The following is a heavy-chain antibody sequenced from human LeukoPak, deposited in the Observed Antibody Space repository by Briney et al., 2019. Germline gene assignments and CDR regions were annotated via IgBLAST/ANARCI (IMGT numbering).Heavy chain of an antibody. CDR1: GGSISSYY. D-gene: IGHD6-19*01. CDR2: IYTSGST. CDR3: ARAVDSSGWYPYYFDY. J-gene: IGHJ4*02. V-gene: IGHV4-4*07. Sequence: SETLSLTCTVSGGSISSYYWSWIRQPAGKGLEWIGRIYTSGSTNYNPSLKSRVTMSVDTSENQFSLKLSSVTAADTAVYYYARAVDSSGWYPYYFDYWGQGTLVTVSS.